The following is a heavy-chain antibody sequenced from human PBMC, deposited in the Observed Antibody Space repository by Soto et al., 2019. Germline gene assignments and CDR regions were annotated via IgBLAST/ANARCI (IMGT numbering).Heavy chain of an antibody. Sequence: ASVKVSCKASGYTFTSYAMHWVRQAPGQRLEWMEWINAGNGNTKYSQKIQGRVTITRDTSASTAYMELSSLRSEDTAVYYCARDLAVGLVDYWGQGTLVTVSS. D-gene: IGHD6-19*01. CDR3: ARDLAVGLVDY. V-gene: IGHV1-3*01. J-gene: IGHJ4*02. CDR2: INAGNGNT. CDR1: GYTFTSYA.